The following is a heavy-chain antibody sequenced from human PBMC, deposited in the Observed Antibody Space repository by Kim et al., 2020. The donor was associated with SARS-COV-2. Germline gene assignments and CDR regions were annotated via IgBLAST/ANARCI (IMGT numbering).Heavy chain of an antibody. CDR1: GGSISSYY. CDR2: IYYSGST. CDR3: ARYGSGSYYMWGFDP. V-gene: IGHV4-59*13. J-gene: IGHJ5*02. Sequence: SETLSLPCTVSGGSISSYYWSWIRQPPGKGLEWIGYIYYSGSTNYNPSLKSRVTISVDTSKNQFSLKLSSVTAADTAVYYCARYGSGSYYMWGFDPWGQGTLVTVSS. D-gene: IGHD3-10*01.